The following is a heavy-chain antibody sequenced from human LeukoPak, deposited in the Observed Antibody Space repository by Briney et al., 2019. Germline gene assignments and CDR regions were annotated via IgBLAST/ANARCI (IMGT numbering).Heavy chain of an antibody. V-gene: IGHV1-24*01. J-gene: IGHJ4*02. CDR1: GYSFTNYW. CDR2: FDPEDGET. CDR3: ATQRIRVTYYYDSSGYM. Sequence: GESLKISCKGSGYSFTNYWIGEVRQMRGKGLEWVGGFDPEDGETIYAQKFQGRVTMTEDTSTDTAYMELSSLRSEDTAVYYCATQRIRVTYYYDSSGYMWGQGTLVTVSS. D-gene: IGHD3-22*01.